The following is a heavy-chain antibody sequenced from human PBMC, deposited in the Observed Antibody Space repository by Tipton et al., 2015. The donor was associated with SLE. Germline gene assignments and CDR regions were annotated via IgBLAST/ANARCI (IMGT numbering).Heavy chain of an antibody. CDR3: AGGTGAYFDH. Sequence: GSLRLSCAASGFTYSGNAKHWVRQAPGKGLEWVAFIRADGSNKDYADSVKGRFTISRDNSKNTLYLQMNRLRVEDTAVYYCAGGTGAYFDHWGQGTLVTVSS. D-gene: IGHD3-16*01. V-gene: IGHV3-30*02. CDR1: GFTYSGNA. CDR2: IRADGSNK. J-gene: IGHJ4*02.